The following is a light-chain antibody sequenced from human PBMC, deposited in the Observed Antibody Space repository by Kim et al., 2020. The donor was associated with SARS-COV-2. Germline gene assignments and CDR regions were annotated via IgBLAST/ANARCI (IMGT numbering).Light chain of an antibody. CDR2: GAS. CDR3: QQFGTSPPLT. J-gene: IGKJ4*01. CDR1: QSISSIY. Sequence: EVVLTQSPGTLSLSPEERATLSCTASQSISSIYLAWYQQKPGQAPRLLIYGASNRATGIPDRFSGSGSGTDFTLTISRLEPEDFAVYYCQQFGTSPPLTFGGGTKVDIK. V-gene: IGKV3-20*01.